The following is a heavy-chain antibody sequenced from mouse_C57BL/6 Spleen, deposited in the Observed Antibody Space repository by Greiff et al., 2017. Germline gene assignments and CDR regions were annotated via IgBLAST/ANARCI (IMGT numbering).Heavy chain of an antibody. D-gene: IGHD1-1*01. CDR3: ARSITTVVPADFDY. J-gene: IGHJ2*01. V-gene: IGHV1-54*01. Sequence: QVQLQQSGAELVRPGTSVKVSCKASGYAFTNYLIEWVKQRPGQGLEWIGVINPGSGGTTYNEKFTGKGTLTADKSSSTAYMQLSSLTSEDSAVYICARSITTVVPADFDYWGQGTTLTVSS. CDR1: GYAFTNYL. CDR2: INPGSGGT.